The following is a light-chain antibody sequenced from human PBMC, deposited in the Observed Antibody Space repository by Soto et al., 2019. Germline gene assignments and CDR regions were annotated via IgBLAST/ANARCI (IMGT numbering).Light chain of an antibody. CDR1: ELGDKY. CDR3: QTWDSSTGV. Sequence: SYELTQPPSVSVSPGQTASITCSGDELGDKYVCWYQQKPGQSPVMVIYEDRKRPSEIPERFSGSNSGNTATLTISGTQTMDEADYYCQTWDSSTGVFGTGTKLTVL. V-gene: IGLV3-1*01. J-gene: IGLJ1*01. CDR2: EDR.